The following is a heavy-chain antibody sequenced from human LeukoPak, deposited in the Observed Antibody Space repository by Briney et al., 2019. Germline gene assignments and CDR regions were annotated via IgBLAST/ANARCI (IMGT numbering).Heavy chain of an antibody. V-gene: IGHV4-30-4*01. CDR2: IYYSGST. Sequence: SQTLSLTCTVSGGSISSGDYYWSWIRQPPGTGLEWIGYIYYSGSTYYNPSLKSRVTISVDTSKDQFSLKLSSVTAADTAVYYCARYSITMIVVVTTEAFDIWGQGTMVTVSS. CDR1: GGSISSGDYY. J-gene: IGHJ3*02. D-gene: IGHD3-22*01. CDR3: ARYSITMIVVVTTEAFDI.